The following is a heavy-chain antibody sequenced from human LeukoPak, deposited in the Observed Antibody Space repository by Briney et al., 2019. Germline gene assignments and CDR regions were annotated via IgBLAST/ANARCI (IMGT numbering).Heavy chain of an antibody. J-gene: IGHJ2*01. V-gene: IGHV3-23*01. D-gene: IGHD3-3*01. CDR1: GFTFSSYA. CDR3: AKSLRDGTIFGVVITPGVGSGFDL. CDR2: ISGSGGST. Sequence: PGGSLRLSCAASGFTFSSYAMSWVRQATGKGLEWVSGISGSGGSTYYADSVKGRFTISRDNSKNTVHLQMNSLRAEDTAVYYCAKSLRDGTIFGVVITPGVGSGFDLWGRGTLVTVSS.